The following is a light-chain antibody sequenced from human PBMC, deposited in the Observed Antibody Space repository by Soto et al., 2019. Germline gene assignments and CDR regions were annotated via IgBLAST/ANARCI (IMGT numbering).Light chain of an antibody. J-gene: IGLJ1*01. Sequence: QSALTQPPSVSGAPGQRVTISCTGSSSNIGAGYDVHWYQQLPGTAPKLLIYGNSNRPSGVPDRFSGSKSGTSASLAITGLQAEDEADYYCQSYDSSLSGQGNVFGTGTKLTVL. V-gene: IGLV1-40*01. CDR3: QSYDSSLSGQGNV. CDR2: GNS. CDR1: SSNIGAGYD.